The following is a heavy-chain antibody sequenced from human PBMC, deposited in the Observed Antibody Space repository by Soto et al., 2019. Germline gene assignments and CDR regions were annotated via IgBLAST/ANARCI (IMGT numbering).Heavy chain of an antibody. Sequence: SLRLSCAASGFTFSSYWMSWFRQAPGKGLEWVANIKQDGSEKYYVDSVKGRFTISRDNAKNSLYLQMNSLRAEDTAVYYCARAGIAAAGTFAYAFDIWGQGTMVIVSS. CDR2: IKQDGSEK. D-gene: IGHD6-13*01. V-gene: IGHV3-7*03. CDR1: GFTFSSYW. J-gene: IGHJ3*02. CDR3: ARAGIAAAGTFAYAFDI.